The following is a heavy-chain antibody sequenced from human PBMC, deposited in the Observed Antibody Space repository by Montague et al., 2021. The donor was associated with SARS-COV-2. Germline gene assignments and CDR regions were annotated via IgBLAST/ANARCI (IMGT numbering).Heavy chain of an antibody. V-gene: IGHV4-61*01. CDR2: IYYSAST. CDR1: GGSVSSCSYY. CDR3: ASVNTAGAY. Sequence: SETLSLTCTVSGGSVSSCSYYWIWIPQPPGMGLDWIVYIYYSASTNHNLSLKSRVTISVDTTKNQLSLKLSSVTAADTAVYYCASVNTAGAYWGQGTLVTVSS. D-gene: IGHD7-27*01. J-gene: IGHJ4*02.